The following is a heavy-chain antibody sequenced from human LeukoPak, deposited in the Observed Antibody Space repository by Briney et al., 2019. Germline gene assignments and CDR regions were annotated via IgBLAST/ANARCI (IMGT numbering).Heavy chain of an antibody. D-gene: IGHD1-26*01. J-gene: IGHJ4*02. CDR3: ASSGSYRFDY. V-gene: IGHV3-48*02. CDR1: GFTSGTNS. Sequence: GGSRGPSFPAPGFTSGTNSWNWSRKPQGKGLEWVSHITASGTAMFYADSVKGRFTISRDNAKNSLYLQMNSLRDEDTAVYYCASSGSYRFDYWGQGTLVTVSS. CDR2: ITASGTAM.